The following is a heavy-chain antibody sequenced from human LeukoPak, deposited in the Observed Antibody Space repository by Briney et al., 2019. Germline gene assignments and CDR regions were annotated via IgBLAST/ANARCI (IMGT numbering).Heavy chain of an antibody. CDR2: INQDGNEK. Sequence: PSETLSLTCTVSGGSISSYYWSWIRQPPGKGLEWVANINQDGNEKYHVDSVKGRFTISRDNAKRSLYLQMNSLRAEDTAVYYCARGVYSIDYWGQGTLVTVSS. J-gene: IGHJ4*02. CDR3: ARGVYSIDY. CDR1: GGSISSYY. V-gene: IGHV3-7*01. D-gene: IGHD6-13*01.